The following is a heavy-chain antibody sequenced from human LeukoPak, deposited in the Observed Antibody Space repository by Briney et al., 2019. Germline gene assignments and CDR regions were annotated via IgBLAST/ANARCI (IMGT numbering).Heavy chain of an antibody. CDR2: IKQDGSEK. J-gene: IGHJ6*02. Sequence: GGSLRLSCAASGFTFSSYWMSWVRQAPGKGLEWVANIKQDGSEKYYVDSVKGRFTISRDNAKNSLYLQMNSLRAEDTAVYYCARDRWELLNYYGMDVWGQGTTVTVSS. V-gene: IGHV3-7*01. CDR1: GFTFSSYW. CDR3: ARDRWELLNYYGMDV. D-gene: IGHD1-26*01.